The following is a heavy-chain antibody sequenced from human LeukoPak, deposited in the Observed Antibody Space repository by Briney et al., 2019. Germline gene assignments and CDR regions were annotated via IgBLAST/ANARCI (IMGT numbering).Heavy chain of an antibody. V-gene: IGHV1-8*01. CDR1: GYTFTSYD. J-gene: IGHJ4*02. Sequence: GASVKVSCKASGYTFTSYDINWVRQATGQGLEWMGWMNPNSGNTGYAQKFQGRVTMTRNTSISTAYMELSSLRSEDTAVYYCARLWFGSGDFDYWGQGTLVTVSS. CDR3: ARLWFGSGDFDY. D-gene: IGHD3-10*01. CDR2: MNPNSGNT.